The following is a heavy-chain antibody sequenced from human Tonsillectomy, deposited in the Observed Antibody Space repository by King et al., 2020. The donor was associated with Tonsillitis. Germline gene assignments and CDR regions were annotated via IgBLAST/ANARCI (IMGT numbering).Heavy chain of an antibody. CDR3: ASTAPPYYYYYMDV. CDR2: ISYSGSA. Sequence: VQLQESGPGLVKPSQTLSLTCTVSGDSISSAGYYWSWIRQHPGKGLEWIGYISYSGSAYFNPSLKGRATISLDTSKNQFSLNLSSVTAADTAVYYCASTAPPYYYYYMDVWGKGTTVTVSS. J-gene: IGHJ6*03. CDR1: GDSISSAGYY. D-gene: IGHD4-17*01. V-gene: IGHV4-31*03.